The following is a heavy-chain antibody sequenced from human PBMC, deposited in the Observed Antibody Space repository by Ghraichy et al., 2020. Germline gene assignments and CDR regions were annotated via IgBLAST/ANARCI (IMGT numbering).Heavy chain of an antibody. J-gene: IGHJ5*02. V-gene: IGHV4-59*02. D-gene: IGHD7-27*01. CDR2: LYYRGNA. CDR1: GGEVNSYY. Sequence: SETLSLTCYVSGGEVNSYYWAWIRQVPGKGLEWIGSLYYRGNANNNPSLNGRVTISEDTSKNEVSLHLTSVTTADTAMYYCARVFDTNWGRGFDPWGQGTLVIVSS. CDR3: ARVFDTNWGRGFDP.